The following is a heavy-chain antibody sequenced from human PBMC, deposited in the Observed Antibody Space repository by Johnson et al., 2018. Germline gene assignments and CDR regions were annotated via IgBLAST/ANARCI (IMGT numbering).Heavy chain of an antibody. CDR2: ISHDGTYD. D-gene: IGHD3-3*01. J-gene: IGHJ4*02. Sequence: QVQPVQSGGGVVQPGRSLRLSCAASGFTFSEPPMHSVRQAPGTGLEWLSVISHDGTYDSSADSVKGRFTISRDNSKNTLYLQMNSLRAKDTAVYVCERVSGYYTGYFDAWGLGTLVAASA. CDR3: ERVSGYYTGYFDA. CDR1: GFTFSEPP. V-gene: IGHV3-30*01.